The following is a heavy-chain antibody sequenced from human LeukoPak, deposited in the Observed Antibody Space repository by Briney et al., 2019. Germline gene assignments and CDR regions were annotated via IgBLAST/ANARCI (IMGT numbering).Heavy chain of an antibody. J-gene: IGHJ5*02. V-gene: IGHV3-21*01. Sequence: GGSLRLSCEASGFTFSSYSMTWVRQAPGKGLEWVAFISSMSGRYIYYAESLKGRFTISRDNAKNSLYLQMNSLRAEDTAVYYCAKSLYGSGSYYNWFDPWGQGTLVTVSS. CDR1: GFTFSSYS. CDR3: AKSLYGSGSYYNWFDP. CDR2: ISSMSGRYI. D-gene: IGHD3-10*01.